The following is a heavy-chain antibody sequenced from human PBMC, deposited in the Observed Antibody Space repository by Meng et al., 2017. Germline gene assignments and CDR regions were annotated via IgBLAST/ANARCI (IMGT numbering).Heavy chain of an antibody. V-gene: IGHV3-7*01. CDR2: IKEDGSEK. Sequence: GESLKISCADSGFTFSSYWMSWVRQAPGKGLEWVANIKEDGSEKNYVDSVKGRFTISRDNAKNSLYPQMNSLRAEDTAVYYCARVHMAVLDYWGQGTLVTVSS. D-gene: IGHD2-21*01. CDR1: GFTFSSYW. CDR3: ARVHMAVLDY. J-gene: IGHJ4*02.